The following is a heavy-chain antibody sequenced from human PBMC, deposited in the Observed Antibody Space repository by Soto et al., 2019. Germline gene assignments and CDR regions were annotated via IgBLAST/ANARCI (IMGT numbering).Heavy chain of an antibody. CDR2: IYYSGST. CDR3: ARHRVTIFGVVLPPWFDP. D-gene: IGHD3-3*01. CDR1: GGSISSSSYY. V-gene: IGHV4-39*01. Sequence: PSETLSLTCTVSGGSISSSSYYWGWIRQPPGKGLEWIGSIYYSGSTYYNPSLKSRVTISVDTSKNQFSLKLSSVTAADTAVYYCARHRVTIFGVVLPPWFDPWGQGTLVSVSS. J-gene: IGHJ5*02.